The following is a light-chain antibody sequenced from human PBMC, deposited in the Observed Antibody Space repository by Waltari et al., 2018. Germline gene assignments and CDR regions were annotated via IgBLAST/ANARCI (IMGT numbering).Light chain of an antibody. CDR3: QQYYSIPYT. Sequence: DSVMTQSPDSLTMSLGERATINCKTSQSVFYDSNKRNYLAWYQQKPRQPPKLLLYWSSSRQSGVPDRFGGSGSETDFTLTISNLQAEDVAVYYCQQYYSIPYTFGQGTKLDLK. CDR2: WSS. J-gene: IGKJ2*01. V-gene: IGKV4-1*01. CDR1: QSVFYDSNKRNY.